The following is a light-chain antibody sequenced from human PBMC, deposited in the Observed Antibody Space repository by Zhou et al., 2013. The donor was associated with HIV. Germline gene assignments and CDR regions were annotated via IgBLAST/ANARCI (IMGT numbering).Light chain of an antibody. CDR1: QTVSSN. V-gene: IGKV3-11*01. Sequence: QSPGTLSLSPGERATVSCRASQTVSSNLAWYQQKPGQAPRLLIYDASNRATGIPARFSGSGSGTDFTLTISSLEPEDFAVYYCQQRSNRFTFGPGTKVDIK. J-gene: IGKJ3*01. CDR3: QQRSNRFT. CDR2: DAS.